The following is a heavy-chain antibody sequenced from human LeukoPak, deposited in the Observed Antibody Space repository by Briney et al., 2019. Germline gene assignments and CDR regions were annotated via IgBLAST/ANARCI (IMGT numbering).Heavy chain of an antibody. CDR3: ARARSGYAPVRWFDP. V-gene: IGHV4-34*01. CDR2: INHSGST. CDR1: GGSFSGYY. Sequence: SETLSLTCAVYGGSFSGYYWSWIRQPPGRGLEWIGEINHSGSTNYNPSLKSRVTISVDTSKNQFSLKLSSVTAADTAVYYCARARSGYAPVRWFDPWGQGTLVTVSS. D-gene: IGHD5-12*01. J-gene: IGHJ5*02.